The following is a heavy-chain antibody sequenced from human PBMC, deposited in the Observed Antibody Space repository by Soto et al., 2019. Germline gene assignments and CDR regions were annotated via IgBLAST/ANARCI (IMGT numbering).Heavy chain of an antibody. CDR1: GGSIISGGYS. V-gene: IGHV4-30-2*01. CDR3: ARAEGVWTGFDY. D-gene: IGHD3-10*01. Sequence: PSETLSLTCAVSGGSIISGGYSWIWIRQPPGKGLEWIGYIYHSGSTYYNPSLKSRVTISVDRSKNQFSLKLSSVTAADTAVYYCARAEGVWTGFDYWGQGTLVTVSS. J-gene: IGHJ4*02. CDR2: IYHSGST.